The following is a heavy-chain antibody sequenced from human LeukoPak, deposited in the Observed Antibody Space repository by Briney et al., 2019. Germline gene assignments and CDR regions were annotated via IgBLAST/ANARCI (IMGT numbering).Heavy chain of an antibody. V-gene: IGHV4-34*01. CDR1: GGSISSYY. D-gene: IGHD3-9*01. CDR2: INHSGST. CDR3: ARSYDILTGPKYYFDY. J-gene: IGHJ4*02. Sequence: SETLSLTCTVSGGSISSYYWSWIRQPPGKGLEWIGEINHSGSTNYNPSLKSRVTISVDTSKNQFSLKLSSVTAADTAVYYCARSYDILTGPKYYFDYWGQGTLVTVSS.